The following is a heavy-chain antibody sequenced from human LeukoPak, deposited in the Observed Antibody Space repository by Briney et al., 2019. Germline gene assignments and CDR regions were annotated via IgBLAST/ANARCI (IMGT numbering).Heavy chain of an antibody. J-gene: IGHJ6*02. V-gene: IGHV3-9*01. CDR1: GFTFDDYA. Sequence: PGGSLRLSCAAYGFTFDDYAMHLVRQAPGKGLEWVSGSSWNSGSIGYADSVKGRFTISRDNAKNSLYLQINSLRAEDTALYYCAKDLIPLYSSSWFYGMDVWGQGTTVTVSS. CDR3: AKDLIPLYSSSWFYGMDV. CDR2: SSWNSGSI. D-gene: IGHD6-13*01.